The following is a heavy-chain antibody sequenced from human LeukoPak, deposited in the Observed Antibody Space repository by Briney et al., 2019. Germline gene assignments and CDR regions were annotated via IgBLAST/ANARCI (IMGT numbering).Heavy chain of an antibody. V-gene: IGHV3-7*01. CDR2: IKLDVSET. Sequence: GGSLRLSCAASGFTFSNYWMTWVRQAPGKGLEWVANIKLDVSETYYVDSVRGRFTISRDNTKNPLYLQMDSLRAEDTAVYYCARKGNAFDFWGQGTMVTVSS. CDR1: GFTFSNYW. D-gene: IGHD3-10*01. CDR3: ARKGNAFDF. J-gene: IGHJ3*01.